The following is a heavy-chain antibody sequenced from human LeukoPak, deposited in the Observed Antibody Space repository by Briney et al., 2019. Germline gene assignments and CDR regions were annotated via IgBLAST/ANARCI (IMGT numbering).Heavy chain of an antibody. J-gene: IGHJ4*02. Sequence: ASVKVSCKASGYSFTDKYMHWVRQAPGQGLEWMGWINPNSGGTNYAQKFQGRVTMTTDTSMSTAYMELSRLTSDDTAVYYCARDVGSSWSQNFDYWGQGTLVTVSS. D-gene: IGHD6-13*01. CDR3: ARDVGSSWSQNFDY. CDR2: INPNSGGT. CDR1: GYSFTDKY. V-gene: IGHV1-2*02.